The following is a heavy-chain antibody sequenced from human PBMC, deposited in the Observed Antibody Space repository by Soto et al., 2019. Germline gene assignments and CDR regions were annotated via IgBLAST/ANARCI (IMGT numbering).Heavy chain of an antibody. J-gene: IGHJ5*02. CDR2: ISYDGSNK. V-gene: IGHV3-30-3*01. Sequence: QVQLVESGGGVVQPGRSLRLSCAASGFTFSSYAMHWVRQAPGKGLEWVAVISYDGSNKYYADSVKGRFTISRDNSKNTLYLQMNSLRAEDTAVYYCARPRVEAAVGLLDRWGQGTLVTFSS. CDR1: GFTFSSYA. D-gene: IGHD3-3*01. CDR3: ARPRVEAAVGLLDR.